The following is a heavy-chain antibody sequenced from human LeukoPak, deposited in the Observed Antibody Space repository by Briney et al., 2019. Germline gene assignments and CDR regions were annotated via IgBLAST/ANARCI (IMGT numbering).Heavy chain of an antibody. Sequence: PSETLSLTCTVSGGSISSYYWSWIRQPPGKGLEWIGYIYYSGSTNYNPSLKSRVTISVDTSKSQFSLKLTSVTAADTAVYYCARDLGDGYNLFDYWGQGTLVTVSS. CDR2: IYYSGST. J-gene: IGHJ4*02. CDR3: ARDLGDGYNLFDY. V-gene: IGHV4-59*01. D-gene: IGHD5-24*01. CDR1: GGSISSYY.